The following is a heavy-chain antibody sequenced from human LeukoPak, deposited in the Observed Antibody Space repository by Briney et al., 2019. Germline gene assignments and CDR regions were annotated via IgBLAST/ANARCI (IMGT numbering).Heavy chain of an antibody. V-gene: IGHV3-74*01. J-gene: IGHJ4*02. CDR1: GFTFSSYW. CDR2: INSDGSST. D-gene: IGHD1-14*01. CDR3: ANDRNYG. Sequence: GGSLRLSCAASGFTFSSYWMHWVRQAPGEGLVWVSLINSDGSSTIYADSVKGRFTISRDNSKNTLYLQMNSLRAEDTAVYYCANDRNYGWGQGTLVTVSS.